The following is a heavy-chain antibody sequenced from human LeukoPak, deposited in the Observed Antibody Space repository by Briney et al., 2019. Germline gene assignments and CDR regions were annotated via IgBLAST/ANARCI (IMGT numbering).Heavy chain of an antibody. J-gene: IGHJ4*02. V-gene: IGHV3-30*02. CDR3: AKDGTSYYYIYY. CDR1: GFTFNNYG. D-gene: IGHD2/OR15-2a*01. Sequence: GGSLRLSCAASGFTFNNYGMHWVRQAPGKGLEWLAFIRYDGSNTYYADSVKGRFTGSRDDSKTTLYLQMNSLRGDDTAVYYCAKDGTSYYYIYYWGQGTLVTVSS. CDR2: IRYDGSNT.